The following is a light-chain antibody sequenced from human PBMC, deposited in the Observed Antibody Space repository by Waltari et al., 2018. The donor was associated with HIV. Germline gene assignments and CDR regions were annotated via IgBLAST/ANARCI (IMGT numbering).Light chain of an antibody. CDR3: NSYDRGRSAFLV. Sequence: QSVLTQPPSVSGAPGQRVTISCTGGSSNIGADYDVHWYQQIPGTAPKLLISGNKNRPSGVPDRFSASNSGASACQAITRFQDEDVPNYLCNSYDRGRSAFLVFGVEPKLTVL. CDR1: SSNIGADYD. V-gene: IGLV1-40*01. J-gene: IGLJ2*01. CDR2: GNK.